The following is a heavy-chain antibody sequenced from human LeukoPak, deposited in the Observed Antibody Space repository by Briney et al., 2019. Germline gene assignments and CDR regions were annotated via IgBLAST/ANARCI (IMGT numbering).Heavy chain of an antibody. Sequence: GGSLRLSCAASGFTFSSYSMNWVRQAPGKGLEWVSSISSSSSYIYYADSVKGRFTISRDNSKSTLYLQMNSLRAEDTAVFYCARDGNYYGSGSYLDYWGQGTLVTVSS. CDR3: ARDGNYYGSGSYLDY. V-gene: IGHV3-21*01. CDR1: GFTFSSYS. D-gene: IGHD3-10*01. J-gene: IGHJ4*02. CDR2: ISSSSSYI.